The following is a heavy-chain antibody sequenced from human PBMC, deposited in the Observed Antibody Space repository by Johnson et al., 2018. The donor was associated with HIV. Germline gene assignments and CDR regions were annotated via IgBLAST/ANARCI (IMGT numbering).Heavy chain of an antibody. CDR3: AREGSPSDAFDI. CDR1: GFTFSSYG. V-gene: IGHV3-33*01. J-gene: IGHJ3*02. CDR2: IWYDGSNK. Sequence: VQLVESGGGVVQPGRSLRLSCAASGFTFSSYGMHWVRQAPGKGLEWVAVIWYDGSNKYYADSVKGRFTISRDNSKNTLYLQMNSLRAEDTAVYYCAREGSPSDAFDIWGQGTMVTVSS.